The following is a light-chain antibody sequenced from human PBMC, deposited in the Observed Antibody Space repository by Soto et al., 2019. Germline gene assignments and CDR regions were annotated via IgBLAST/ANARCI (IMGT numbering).Light chain of an antibody. Sequence: EVVMTQSPATLSVSPGERATLSCKASQSVSSTLAWYQQNPGQAPRLLIYGASTRAACIPARFSGSGSGTEITLTIGSLQTEDVAVYSSQQYNAWPLTFGGGAKVEIK. CDR1: QSVSST. J-gene: IGKJ4*01. V-gene: IGKV3-15*01. CDR2: GAS. CDR3: QQYNAWPLT.